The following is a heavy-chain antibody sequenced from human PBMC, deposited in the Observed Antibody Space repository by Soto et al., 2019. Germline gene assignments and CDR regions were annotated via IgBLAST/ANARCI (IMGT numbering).Heavy chain of an antibody. Sequence: GGSLRLSCAASGFTFSSYAMSWVRQAPGKGLEWVSAISGSGGSTYYADSVKGRFTISRDNSKNTLYLQMNSLRAEDTAVYYCAKPIAARPSSLPFDPWGQGTLVTVSS. J-gene: IGHJ5*02. CDR2: ISGSGGST. CDR1: GFTFSSYA. CDR3: AKPIAARPSSLPFDP. D-gene: IGHD6-6*01. V-gene: IGHV3-23*01.